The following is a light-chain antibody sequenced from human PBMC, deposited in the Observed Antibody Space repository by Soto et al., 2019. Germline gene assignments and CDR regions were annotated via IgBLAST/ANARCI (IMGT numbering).Light chain of an antibody. CDR3: QHYVERSPIT. Sequence: DIVMTQSPGTRSLSRGERATLSCRASQSISSNYLAWYQQKPGQSPRLLISGASSRATGIPDRFSGSGSGTDFTLTISRLEPEDFALYYCQHYVERSPITFGQGTRLEIK. V-gene: IGKV3-20*01. CDR1: QSISSNY. J-gene: IGKJ5*01. CDR2: GAS.